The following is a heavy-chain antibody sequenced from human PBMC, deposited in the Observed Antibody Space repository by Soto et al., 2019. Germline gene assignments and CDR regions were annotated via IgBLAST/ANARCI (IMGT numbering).Heavy chain of an antibody. Sequence: ASVKVSCKASGGTFSSYAISWVRQAPGQGLEWMGGIIPIFGTANYAQKFQGRVTITADESTSTAYMELSSLRSEDTAVYYCARDNVAVAGRRADYYYGMDVWGQGTTVTVSS. V-gene: IGHV1-69*13. CDR2: IIPIFGTA. CDR3: ARDNVAVAGRRADYYYGMDV. J-gene: IGHJ6*02. D-gene: IGHD6-19*01. CDR1: GGTFSSYA.